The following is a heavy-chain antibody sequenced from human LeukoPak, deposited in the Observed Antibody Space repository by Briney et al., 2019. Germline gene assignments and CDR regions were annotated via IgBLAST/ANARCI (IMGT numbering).Heavy chain of an antibody. CDR1: GFTFSHYA. V-gene: IGHV3-30*07. CDR3: ARGGYSGYEYDY. CDR2: VSAEGDRR. J-gene: IGHJ4*02. D-gene: IGHD5-12*01. Sequence: PGRSLRLSCAASGFTFSHYAMHWVRRPPGKGLEWVTFVSAEGDRRYYADSVKGRFTISRDNAKNSLYLQMNSLRVEDTAVYYCARGGYSGYEYDYWGQGTLVTVSS.